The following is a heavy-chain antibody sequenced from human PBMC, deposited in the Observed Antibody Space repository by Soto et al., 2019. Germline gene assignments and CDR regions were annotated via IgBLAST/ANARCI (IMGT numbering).Heavy chain of an antibody. V-gene: IGHV4-59*01. CDR1: GGSISSYY. CDR2: IYYSGST. Sequence: SETLSLTCTVSGGSISSYYWSWIRQPPGKGLEWIGYIYYSGSTNYNPSLKSRVTISVDTSKNQFSLKLSSVTAVDTAVYYCARDQTGHYYDSTSPGFDIWGQGTMVTVSS. CDR3: ARDQTGHYYDSTSPGFDI. J-gene: IGHJ3*02. D-gene: IGHD3-22*01.